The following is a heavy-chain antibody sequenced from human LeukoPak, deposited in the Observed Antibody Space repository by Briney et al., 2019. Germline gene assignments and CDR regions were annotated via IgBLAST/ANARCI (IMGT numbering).Heavy chain of an antibody. Sequence: SETLSLTCAVSGGSISSSNWWSWVRQPPGKGLEWIGEIYHSGSTNYNPSLKSRVTISVDKSKNQFSLKLSSVTAADTAVYYCARWDVDTAMVFDYWGQGTLVTVSS. V-gene: IGHV4-4*02. CDR1: GGSISSSNW. J-gene: IGHJ4*02. D-gene: IGHD5-18*01. CDR2: IYHSGST. CDR3: ARWDVDTAMVFDY.